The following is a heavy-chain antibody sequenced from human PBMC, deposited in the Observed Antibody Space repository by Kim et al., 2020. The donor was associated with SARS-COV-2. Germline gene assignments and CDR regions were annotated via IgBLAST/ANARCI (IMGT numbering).Heavy chain of an antibody. D-gene: IGHD6-19*01. V-gene: IGHV3-53*01. Sequence: GGSLRLSCAASGFTVSDNYMSWVRRAPGKGLEWVSVIYSGGDTYYADSVKGRFTISRDNFKNTLYLQMNSLRAEDTAMYYCARDRGGTVAGYAEYWGQGTLVTVSS. CDR1: GFTVSDNY. CDR2: IYSGGDT. CDR3: ARDRGGTVAGYAEY. J-gene: IGHJ4*02.